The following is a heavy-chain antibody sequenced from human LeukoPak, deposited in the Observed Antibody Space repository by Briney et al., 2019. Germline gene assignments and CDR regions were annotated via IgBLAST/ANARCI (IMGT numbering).Heavy chain of an antibody. D-gene: IGHD6-13*01. CDR2: IYPGDSDT. J-gene: IGHJ4*02. Sequence: GESLKISCKGSGYSFTSYWIGWVRQMPGKGLEWMGIIYPGDSDTRYSPSFQGQVTISADKSISTAYLQWSSLRSEDTAVYYCARANLTEIAAAGQYYFDYWGQGTLVTVSS. CDR3: ARANLTEIAAAGQYYFDY. CDR1: GYSFTSYW. V-gene: IGHV5-51*01.